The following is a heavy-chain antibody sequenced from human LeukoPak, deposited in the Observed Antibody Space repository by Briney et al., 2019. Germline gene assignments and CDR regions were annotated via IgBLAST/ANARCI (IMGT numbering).Heavy chain of an antibody. V-gene: IGHV4-59*01. CDR3: ARDLKGRDGSLSYFDY. D-gene: IGHD5-24*01. Sequence: SETLSLTCTVSGGSISTYYWSWIRQPPGKALEWIGYIYYSGSANYNPSLKSRVTISADTSKNQFSLKLSSVTAADTAVYYCARDLKGRDGSLSYFDYWGQGTLVTVSS. CDR2: IYYSGSA. J-gene: IGHJ4*02. CDR1: GGSISTYY.